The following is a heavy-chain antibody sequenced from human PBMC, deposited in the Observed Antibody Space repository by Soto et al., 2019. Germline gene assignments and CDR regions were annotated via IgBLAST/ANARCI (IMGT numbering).Heavy chain of an antibody. Sequence: EVQLLESGGGLVQPGGSLRLSCAASGFTFSSYAMSWVRQAPGKGLEWVSAISGSGGSTYYADSVKGRFTISRDNSKNTMNLQMNSLRAEDTAVYYCAKVREVAVLRAFDFDYWGQGTLVTVSS. CDR1: GFTFSSYA. V-gene: IGHV3-23*01. D-gene: IGHD4-17*01. CDR2: ISGSGGST. CDR3: AKVREVAVLRAFDFDY. J-gene: IGHJ4*02.